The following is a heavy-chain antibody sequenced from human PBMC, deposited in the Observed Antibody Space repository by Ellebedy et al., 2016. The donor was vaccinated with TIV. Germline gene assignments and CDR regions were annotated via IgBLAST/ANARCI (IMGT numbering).Heavy chain of an antibody. CDR3: AKDRGPSGYSSSWASNYFDY. CDR2: INWNSGSI. CDR1: GFTFDDYA. V-gene: IGHV3-9*01. D-gene: IGHD6-13*01. Sequence: PGGSLRLSCAASGFTFDDYAMHWVRQAPGKGLEWISGINWNSGSIGYADSVKGRFTISRDNAKKSLYLQVNSLRAEDTALYYCAKDRGPSGYSSSWASNYFDYWGQGTLVTVSS. J-gene: IGHJ4*02.